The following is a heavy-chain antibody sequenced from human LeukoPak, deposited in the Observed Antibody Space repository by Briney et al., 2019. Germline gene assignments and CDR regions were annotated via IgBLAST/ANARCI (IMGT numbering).Heavy chain of an antibody. Sequence: PGGSLRLSCAASGFTFSSYWMSWVRQAPGKGPEWVSSISYGSGYIYYADSVKGRFTISRDNAKNSLYLQMNSLRAEDTAVYYCARDPGYPYNWGQGTLVTVSS. D-gene: IGHD6-13*01. CDR1: GFTFSSYW. CDR3: ARDPGYPYN. CDR2: ISYGSGYI. V-gene: IGHV3-21*01. J-gene: IGHJ4*02.